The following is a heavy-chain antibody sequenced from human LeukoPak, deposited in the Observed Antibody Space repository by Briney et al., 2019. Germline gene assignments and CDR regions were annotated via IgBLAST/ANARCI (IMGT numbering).Heavy chain of an antibody. Sequence: GGSLRLSCAASGFRFSSHAMCWVRQAPGKGLEWVSSIDISGGSTYYADSVQGRFTISRDNSKNTLYLQMNSLRAEDTALYYCANEVRPNDYWGQGTLVTVSS. CDR1: GFRFSSHA. D-gene: IGHD1-1*01. V-gene: IGHV3-23*01. CDR2: IDISGGST. CDR3: ANEVRPNDY. J-gene: IGHJ4*02.